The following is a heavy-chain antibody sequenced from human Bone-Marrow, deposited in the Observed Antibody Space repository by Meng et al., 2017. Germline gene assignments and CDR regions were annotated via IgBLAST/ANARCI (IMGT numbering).Heavy chain of an antibody. CDR2: IWYDGSNK. D-gene: IGHD6-13*01. Sequence: GGSLRLSCAASGFTFSSYGMHWVRQAPGKGLEWVAVIWYDGSNKYYADSVKGRFTISRDNSKNTLYLQMNSLRANDTAVYYCAKGAGRIASTGKRYFDYWGLGTLVTVSS. CDR1: GFTFSSYG. J-gene: IGHJ4*02. CDR3: AKGAGRIASTGKRYFDY. V-gene: IGHV3-33*06.